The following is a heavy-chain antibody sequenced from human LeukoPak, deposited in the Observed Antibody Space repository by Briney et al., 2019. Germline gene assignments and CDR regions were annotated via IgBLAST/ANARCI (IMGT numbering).Heavy chain of an antibody. Sequence: GGSLRLSCAASGLTFSDYWMHWVRQAPGKGLVWVSRINGDGTSTRYADSVKGRFTIPRDNAKNTLYLQMNSLSAEDTAVYYCAKLVGATTGIDYWGQGTLVTVSS. D-gene: IGHD1-26*01. J-gene: IGHJ4*02. CDR3: AKLVGATTGIDY. CDR1: GLTFSDYW. CDR2: INGDGTST. V-gene: IGHV3-74*01.